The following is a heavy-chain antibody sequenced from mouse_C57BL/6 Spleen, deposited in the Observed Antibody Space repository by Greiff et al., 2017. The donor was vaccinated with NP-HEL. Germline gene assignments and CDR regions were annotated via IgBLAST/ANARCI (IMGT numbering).Heavy chain of an antibody. D-gene: IGHD1-1*01. CDR3: ARPTYGSSFYWYFDV. V-gene: IGHV1-62-2*01. CDR1: GYTFTEYT. J-gene: IGHJ1*03. CDR2: FYPGSGSI. Sequence: QVQLKESGAELVKPGASVKLSCKASGYTFTEYTIHWVKQRSGQGLEWIGWFYPGSGSIKYNENFKDKATLTADKSSSTVYMELSRLTSEDSAVYFCARPTYGSSFYWYFDVWGTGTTVTVSS.